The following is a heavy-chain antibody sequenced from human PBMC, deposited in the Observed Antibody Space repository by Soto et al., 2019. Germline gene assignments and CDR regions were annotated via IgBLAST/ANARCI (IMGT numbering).Heavy chain of an antibody. V-gene: IGHV3-72*01. Sequence: GGSLRLSCTASGFTCSDHFMDWVRQAPGKGLEWIGLSRNEAYSYTTEYAASVKGRFTFSRDDSTNSLYLQMNSLKMEDPAVYYCARRSSNNWFFDLWGRGTLVTVSS. CDR3: ARRSSNNWFFDL. D-gene: IGHD4-4*01. CDR1: GFTCSDHF. J-gene: IGHJ2*01. CDR2: SRNEAYSYTT.